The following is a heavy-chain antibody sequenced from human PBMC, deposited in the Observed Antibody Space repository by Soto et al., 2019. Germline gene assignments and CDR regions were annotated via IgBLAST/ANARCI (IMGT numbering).Heavy chain of an antibody. V-gene: IGHV3-33*01. D-gene: IGHD6-19*01. Sequence: GGSLRLSCAASGFTFSSYGMHWVRQAPGKGLEWVAVIWYDGSNKYYADSVKGRFTISRDNSKNTLYLQMNSLRAEDTAVYYCARQEGSGWPIGYFDYWGQGTLVTVSS. CDR3: ARQEGSGWPIGYFDY. CDR2: IWYDGSNK. J-gene: IGHJ4*02. CDR1: GFTFSSYG.